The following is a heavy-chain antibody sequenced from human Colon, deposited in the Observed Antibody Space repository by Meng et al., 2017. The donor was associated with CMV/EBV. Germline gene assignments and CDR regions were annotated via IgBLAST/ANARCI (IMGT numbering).Heavy chain of an antibody. CDR3: VRSSGWSLFDY. CDR2: IRSDGSAT. CDR1: GYTFSDYY. V-gene: IGHV1-2*02. Sequence: QVQLRQSGAGVKEPGASVKVSCKTSGYTFSDYYMHWLRQAPGQGLGGMGWIRSDGSATNYAQKFRGRVTMTRDASVSTAYMELSGLTSDDTAVYFCVRSSGWSLFDYWGPGALVTVSS. J-gene: IGHJ4*02. D-gene: IGHD6-19*01.